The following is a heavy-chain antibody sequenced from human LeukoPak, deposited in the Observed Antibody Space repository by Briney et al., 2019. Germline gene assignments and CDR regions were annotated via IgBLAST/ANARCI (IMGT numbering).Heavy chain of an antibody. Sequence: SVKVSCKASGGTFSSYAISWVRQAPGQGLEWMGRIIPIFGTANYAQKFQGRVTITTDESTSTAYMELSSLRSEDTAVYYCATILRFLEWSTLMWGQGTLVTVSS. CDR2: IIPIFGTA. CDR3: ATILRFLEWSTLM. CDR1: GGTFSSYA. D-gene: IGHD3-3*01. J-gene: IGHJ4*02. V-gene: IGHV1-69*05.